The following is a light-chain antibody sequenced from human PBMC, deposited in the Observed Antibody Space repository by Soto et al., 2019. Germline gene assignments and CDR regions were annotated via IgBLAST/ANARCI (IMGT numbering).Light chain of an antibody. Sequence: ALTQPASVSGSPGQSITISCTGTSITVGGFNVVSWYQQHPGKAPKVIIYEGIKRPSGISNRFSGSNSGSTASLTISGLQAEDEADYYCCSYVGATTYVFXTGTKVTVL. CDR1: SITVGGFNV. J-gene: IGLJ1*01. CDR3: CSYVGATTYV. V-gene: IGLV2-23*01. CDR2: EGI.